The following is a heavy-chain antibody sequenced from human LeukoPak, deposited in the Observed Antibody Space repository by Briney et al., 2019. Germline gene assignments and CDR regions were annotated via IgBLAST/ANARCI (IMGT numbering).Heavy chain of an antibody. CDR3: ARRAVDNSYYYYMDV. Sequence: GESLKISCKASGYTFTSYDINWVRQVTGQGLEWMGWMNPKSGNTGYAQKFQGRVTITRNTSISTAYMEVSSLRYEDTAVYYCARRAVDNSYYYYMDVWGKGTTVTVSS. J-gene: IGHJ6*03. V-gene: IGHV1-8*03. CDR2: MNPKSGNT. D-gene: IGHD6-19*01. CDR1: GYTFTSYD.